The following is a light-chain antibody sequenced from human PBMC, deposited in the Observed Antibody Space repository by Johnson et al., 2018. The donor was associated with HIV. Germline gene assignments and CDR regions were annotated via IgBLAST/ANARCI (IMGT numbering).Light chain of an antibody. J-gene: IGLJ1*01. CDR2: ENN. CDR1: SSNIGDNY. V-gene: IGLV1-41*01. Sequence: QSVLTQPPSVSAAPGQKVTISCSGSSSNIGDNYVSWYQQLPGTAPKLLIYENNKRPSGIPDRLSDSKSGTSATLAITGLWPEDEGDYYCLACVTGPRPYFFGTGTKVPVL. CDR3: LACVTGPRPYF.